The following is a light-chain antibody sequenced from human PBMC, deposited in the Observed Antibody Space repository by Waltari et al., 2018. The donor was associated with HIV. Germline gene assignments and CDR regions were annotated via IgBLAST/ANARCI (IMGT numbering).Light chain of an antibody. CDR3: CSYVGVVNSFVL. CDR2: EVS. Sequence: QSALTQPASVSGSPGQSITISCTGTSSNPASWSQQHPGKAPKLIIYEVSKRPSGVSDRLSASKSGNTASLTISGLQAEDEADYHCCSYVGVVNSFVLFGGGTKLTVL. CDR1: SSNP. V-gene: IGLV2-23*02. J-gene: IGLJ2*01.